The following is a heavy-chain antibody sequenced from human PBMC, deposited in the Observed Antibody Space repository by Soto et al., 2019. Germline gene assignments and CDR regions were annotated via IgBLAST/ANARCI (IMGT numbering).Heavy chain of an antibody. J-gene: IGHJ4*02. D-gene: IGHD6-19*01. CDR3: ARGGVAGIYYFDY. V-gene: IGHV4-30-2*01. Sequence: QLQLQESGSGLVKPSQTLSLTCAVSGGSISSGGYSWSWIRQPPGKGLEWIGYIYHSGSTYYNPSLESRVXXSXDXXKNQFSRELSSVTAADTAVYYCARGGVAGIYYFDYWGQGTLVTVSS. CDR2: IYHSGST. CDR1: GGSISSGGYS.